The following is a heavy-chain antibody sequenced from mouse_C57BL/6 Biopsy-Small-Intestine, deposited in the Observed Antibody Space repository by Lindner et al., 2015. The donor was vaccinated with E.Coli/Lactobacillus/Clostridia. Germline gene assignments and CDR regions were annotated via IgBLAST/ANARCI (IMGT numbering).Heavy chain of an antibody. CDR3: VRDLVWSGFNNNGCYQENWFDS. J-gene: IGHJ4*01. CDR1: GYTFTGYY. V-gene: IGHV14-4*02. D-gene: IGHD1-3*01. Sequence: SVKVSCKASGYTFTGYYMHWVRQAPGQGLEWMGWIRGDNGDTVYAQKFQGRVSMTTDTSTTTAYMDLRSLTSDDTAVYYCVRDLVWSGFNNNGCYQENWFDSWGQGTPVIVSS. CDR2: IRGDNGDT.